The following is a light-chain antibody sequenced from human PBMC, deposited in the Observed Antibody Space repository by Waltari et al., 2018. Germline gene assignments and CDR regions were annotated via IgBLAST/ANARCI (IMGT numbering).Light chain of an antibody. CDR2: AAS. CDR1: QSISSY. Sequence: DIQMTQSPSSLSASVGDRVTITCRASQSISSYVTWYQQKPGKAPKLLIYAASSLQSGFPSRFSGSGSGTEFTLTISSLQPEDFATYYCQQSYSTPRAFGQGTKLEIK. V-gene: IGKV1-39*01. CDR3: QQSYSTPRA. J-gene: IGKJ2*01.